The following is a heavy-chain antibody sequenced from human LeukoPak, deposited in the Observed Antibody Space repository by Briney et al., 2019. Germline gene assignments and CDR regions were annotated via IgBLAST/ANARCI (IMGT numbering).Heavy chain of an antibody. D-gene: IGHD5-12*01. Sequence: GGSLRLSCAASGFTSTNYAMNWVRQAPGKGLEWVSVLIGSSGSTDYADSVKGRFTISRDISKNTLFLQMNSLRAEDTAIYYCARGAYDYIEIAYFDSWGQGTLVTVSS. J-gene: IGHJ4*02. CDR1: GFTSTNYA. CDR3: ARGAYDYIEIAYFDS. CDR2: LIGSSGST. V-gene: IGHV3-23*01.